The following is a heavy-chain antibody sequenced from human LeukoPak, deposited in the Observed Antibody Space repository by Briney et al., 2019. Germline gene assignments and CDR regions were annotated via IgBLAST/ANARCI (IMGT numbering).Heavy chain of an antibody. Sequence: SETLSLTCSVSGGSIGSGSYYWSWIRQPAGKGLEWIGRFYTSGSTNYNPSLKSRVTISVDTSKNQFSLKLNSVTAADTAVYYCARGRDGYNFLNRGEYYYFDYWGQGTLVTVSS. J-gene: IGHJ4*02. CDR1: GGSIGSGSYY. CDR3: ARGRDGYNFLNRGEYYYFDY. CDR2: FYTSGST. D-gene: IGHD5-24*01. V-gene: IGHV4-61*02.